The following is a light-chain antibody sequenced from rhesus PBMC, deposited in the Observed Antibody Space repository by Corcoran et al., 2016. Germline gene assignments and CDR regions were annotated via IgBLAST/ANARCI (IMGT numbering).Light chain of an antibody. CDR2: WAS. V-gene: IGKV4-1*01. CDR1: QSLLYSSTNKKS. J-gene: IGKJ2*01. CDR3: QQYYSTPYS. Sequence: DIVMTQSPDSLAVALGERVTIKCKSSQSLLYSSTNKKSFAWYQQKPGKVPTSLLYWASTRESGVPNLFSGNGSGRYFTLTISGLQAEDVAVYYCQQYYSTPYSFGQGTKVEIK.